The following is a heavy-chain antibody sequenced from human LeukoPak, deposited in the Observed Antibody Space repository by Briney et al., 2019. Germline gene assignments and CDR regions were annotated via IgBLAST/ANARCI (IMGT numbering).Heavy chain of an antibody. CDR3: ATSPSRSGCFDY. D-gene: IGHD3-3*01. Sequence: SQTLSLTCTVSGGSISSGGYYWSWIRQPPGKGLEWIGYIYYSGSTYYNPSLKSRVTISVDTSKNQFSLKLSSVTAADTAVYYCATSPSRSGCFDYWGQGTLVTVSS. CDR1: GGSISSGGYY. J-gene: IGHJ4*02. V-gene: IGHV4-31*03. CDR2: IYYSGST.